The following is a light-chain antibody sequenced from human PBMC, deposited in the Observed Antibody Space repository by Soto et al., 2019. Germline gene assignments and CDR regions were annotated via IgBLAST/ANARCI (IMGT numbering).Light chain of an antibody. CDR3: QQYNNWPPK. J-gene: IGKJ1*01. CDR2: GAS. V-gene: IGKV3-15*01. CDR1: QSVSNN. Sequence: EIVLTQSPGTLSLSPGERATLSCRASQSVSNNYLAWYQQKPGQAPRLLIYGASNRATGIPARFSGSGSGTEFTLTISSLQSEDFAVYYCQQYNNWPPKFGQGTKVDIK.